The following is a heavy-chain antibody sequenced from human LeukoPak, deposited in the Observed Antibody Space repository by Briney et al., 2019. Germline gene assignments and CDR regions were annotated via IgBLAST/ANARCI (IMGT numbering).Heavy chain of an antibody. D-gene: IGHD3-22*01. CDR1: GYTFTGYY. J-gene: IGHJ4*02. Sequence: GASVKVSCKASGYTFTGYYMHWVRQAPGQGLEWMGWINPNSGGTNYAQELQGRVTMTRDTSISTAYMELSRLRSDDTAVYYCARGKYYYDNMYWGQGTLVTVSS. V-gene: IGHV1-2*02. CDR2: INPNSGGT. CDR3: ARGKYYYDNMY.